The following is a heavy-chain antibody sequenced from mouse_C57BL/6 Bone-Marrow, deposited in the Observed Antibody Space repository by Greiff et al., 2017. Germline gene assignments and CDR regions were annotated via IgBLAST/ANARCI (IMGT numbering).Heavy chain of an antibody. CDR2: IDPEIGDT. CDR3: SSFDGIYFDL. V-gene: IGHV14-4*01. Sequence: VQLKESGAELVRPGASVKLSCTASGFNIKDDYIHWVKQRPEPSLEWIGWIDPEIGDTEYASKSQGKATITSDTSSNTAYLQLSSLTSEDTAVYYCSSFDGIYFDLWGQGTPLTVAS. J-gene: IGHJ2*01. D-gene: IGHD2-3*01. CDR1: GFNIKDDY.